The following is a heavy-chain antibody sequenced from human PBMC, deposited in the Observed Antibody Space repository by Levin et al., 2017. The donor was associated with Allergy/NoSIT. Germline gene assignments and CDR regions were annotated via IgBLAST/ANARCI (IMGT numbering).Heavy chain of an antibody. V-gene: IGHV4-39*01. CDR1: GGSISSSSYY. Sequence: SETLSLTCTVSGGSISSSSYYWGWIRQPPGKGLEWIGSIYYSGSTYYNPSLKSRVTISVDTSKNQFSLKLSSVTAADTAVYYCARHLRVKRGYSYGYLDYWGQGTLVTVSS. J-gene: IGHJ4*02. D-gene: IGHD5-18*01. CDR2: IYYSGST. CDR3: ARHLRVKRGYSYGYLDY.